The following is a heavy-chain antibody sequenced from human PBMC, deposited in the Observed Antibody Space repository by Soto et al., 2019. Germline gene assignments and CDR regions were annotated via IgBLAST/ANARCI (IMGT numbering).Heavy chain of an antibody. J-gene: IGHJ5*02. Sequence: QVQLVQSGAEVKKPGASVKVSCKASGYTFTSYGISWVRQAPGQGLEWMGWISVLNGDTIYAQNLQGRDTMTTDMSTSTVCMELRSLGSDDTAVYYCARGPGRGYNYFDPWGQGTLVTVSS. CDR1: GYTFTSYG. CDR3: ARGPGRGYNYFDP. CDR2: ISVLNGDT. V-gene: IGHV1-18*04. D-gene: IGHD1-1*01.